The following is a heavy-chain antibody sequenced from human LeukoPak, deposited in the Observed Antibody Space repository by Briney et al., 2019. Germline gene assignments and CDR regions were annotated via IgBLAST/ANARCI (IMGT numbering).Heavy chain of an antibody. V-gene: IGHV4-39*07. CDR1: GGSISSGDYY. CDR2: INHSGTT. J-gene: IGHJ4*02. CDR3: ARDQNYCSSTSCPFDS. D-gene: IGHD2-2*01. Sequence: SETLSLTCTVSGGSISSGDYYWSWIRQPPGKGLEWIGEINHSGTTSYNPSLKSRVTISVDMSKNQFSLRLSSVTAADTAVYYCARDQNYCSSTSCPFDSWGQGSLVTVSS.